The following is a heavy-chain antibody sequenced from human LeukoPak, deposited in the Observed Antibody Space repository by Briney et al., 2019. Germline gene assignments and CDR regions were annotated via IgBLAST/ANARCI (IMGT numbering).Heavy chain of an antibody. CDR2: IIPILGIA. J-gene: IGHJ4*02. D-gene: IGHD1-1*01. CDR1: GGTFSSYA. Sequence: SVKVSCKASGGTFSSYAISWVRQAPGQGLEWKGRIIPILGIANYAQKFQGRVTITADKSTSTAYMELSSLRSEDTAVYYCARESTEERPGCWGQGTLVTVSS. V-gene: IGHV1-69*04. CDR3: ARESTEERPGC.